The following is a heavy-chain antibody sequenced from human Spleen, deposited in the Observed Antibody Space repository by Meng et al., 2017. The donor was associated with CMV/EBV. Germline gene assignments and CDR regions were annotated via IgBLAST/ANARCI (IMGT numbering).Heavy chain of an antibody. CDR3: ARDRVDDRRGIGYSFDY. CDR1: Y. V-gene: IGHV4-59*12. J-gene: IGHJ4*02. CDR2: IYHGGGT. Sequence: YWGWHRRPPGKGLEWIRYIYHGGGTNYNPSLKRRVVMSVDTSKNRFSLNLRSVTASDTAFYYCARDRVDDRRGIGYSFDYWGQGKLVTVSS. D-gene: IGHD3-3*01.